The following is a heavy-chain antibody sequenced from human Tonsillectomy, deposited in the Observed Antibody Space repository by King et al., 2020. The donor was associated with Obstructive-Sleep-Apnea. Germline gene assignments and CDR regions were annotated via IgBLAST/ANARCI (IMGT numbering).Heavy chain of an antibody. D-gene: IGHD6-19*01. V-gene: IGHV4-61*01. J-gene: IGHJ4*02. CDR2: IYYSGCT. CDR1: GGSVSSGSYY. CDR3: ARYSSGWWYFDY. Sequence: VQLQESGPGLVKPSETLSLTCTVSGGSVSSGSYYWSWIRQPPGKGLEWIGYIYYSGCTNYNPSLKSRVTISVDTSKNQFSLKLSSVTAADTAVYYCARYSSGWWYFDYWGQGTLVTVSS.